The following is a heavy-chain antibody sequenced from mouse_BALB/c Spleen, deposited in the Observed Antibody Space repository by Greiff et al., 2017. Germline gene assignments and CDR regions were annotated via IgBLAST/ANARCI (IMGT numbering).Heavy chain of an antibody. J-gene: IGHJ4*01. CDR2: IRLKSNNYAT. D-gene: IGHD3-2*01. Sequence: EVKVEESGGGLVQPGGSMKLSCVASGFTFSNYWMNWVRQSPEKGLEWVAEIRLKSNNYATHYAESVKGRFTISRDDSKSSVYLQMNNLRAEDTGIYYCTQTARAQGYYAMDYWGQGTSVTVSS. V-gene: IGHV6-6*02. CDR3: TQTARAQGYYAMDY. CDR1: GFTFSNYW.